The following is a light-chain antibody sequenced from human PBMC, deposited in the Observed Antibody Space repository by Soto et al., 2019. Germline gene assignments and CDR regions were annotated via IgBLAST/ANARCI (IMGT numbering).Light chain of an antibody. CDR1: SSDVGGFNS. CDR2: DVN. V-gene: IGLV2-11*01. CDR3: CSYAGSYSYA. Sequence: QSVLTQPRSVSGSPGQSVTISCTGTSSDVGGFNSVSWYQQHPGKAPKLMIYDVNKRPSGVPDRFSGSKSDSTASLTISGLQAEDEADYYCCSYAGSYSYAFATGTKVTVL. J-gene: IGLJ1*01.